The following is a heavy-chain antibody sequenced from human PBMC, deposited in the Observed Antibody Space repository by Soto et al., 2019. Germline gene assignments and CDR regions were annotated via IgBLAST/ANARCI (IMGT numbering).Heavy chain of an antibody. V-gene: IGHV4-4*07. D-gene: IGHD1-26*01. CDR3: ARTVGAAYYFDL. CDR2: VYMSGST. Sequence: SETLSLTCNVSGDSMTKYYWSWIRQPAGKGLEWIGRVYMSGSTNYNPSLKSRVTMSIDTSNNHFSLDLRSVTAADTAVYYCARTVGAAYYFDLWGQGALVTVSS. J-gene: IGHJ4*02. CDR1: GDSMTKYY.